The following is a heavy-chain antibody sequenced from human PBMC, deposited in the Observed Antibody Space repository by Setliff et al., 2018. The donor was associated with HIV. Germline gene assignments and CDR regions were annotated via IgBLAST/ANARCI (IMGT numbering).Heavy chain of an antibody. Sequence: SETLSLTCTISGGFISNHYWNWIRQPPGKGLECIGSTHYSGSSYYSPSLKSRVTISLDTSKNQFSLKLSSMTAADTAVYYCARDVGLCGVDCWPYFYFDLWGRGNLVTVSS. V-gene: IGHV4-59*11. D-gene: IGHD2-21*02. CDR2: THYSGSS. CDR3: ARDVGLCGVDCWPYFYFDL. CDR1: GGFISNHY. J-gene: IGHJ2*01.